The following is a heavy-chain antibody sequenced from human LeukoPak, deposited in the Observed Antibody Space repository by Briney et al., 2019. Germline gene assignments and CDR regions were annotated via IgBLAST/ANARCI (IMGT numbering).Heavy chain of an antibody. Sequence: ASVKDSCKVSGYTLTELSMHWVRAAPGKGRGWMGGFDPEDGETIYAQKFQGIVTMTEDTSTETAYMELSSLRSEHTAVYYCATPRGYYDCFTGYAAFDPWGKGTLVTVSS. J-gene: IGHJ5*02. V-gene: IGHV1-24*01. CDR3: ATPRGYYDCFTGYAAFDP. CDR1: GYTLTELS. D-gene: IGHD3-9*01. CDR2: FDPEDGET.